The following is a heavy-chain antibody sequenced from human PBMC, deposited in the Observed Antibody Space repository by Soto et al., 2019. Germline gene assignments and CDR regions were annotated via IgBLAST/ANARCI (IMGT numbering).Heavy chain of an antibody. V-gene: IGHV3-30*18. CDR3: AKGGRQWLVTSDFNY. CDR2: VSHDGRNT. CDR1: GFTFSDYA. Sequence: VQLVESRGGVVQPGRSLRLSCAASGFTFSDYAMHRVRQAPGKGLEWVAVVSHDGRNTHYADSVKGRFTISRDSSKNTVSLEMISLRAEDTAVYYCAKGGRQWLVTSDFNYWGQGALVTVSS. J-gene: IGHJ4*02. D-gene: IGHD6-19*01.